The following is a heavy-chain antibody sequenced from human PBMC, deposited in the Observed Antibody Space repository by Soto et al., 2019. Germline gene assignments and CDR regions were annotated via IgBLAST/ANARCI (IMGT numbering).Heavy chain of an antibody. V-gene: IGHV3-30-3*01. Sequence: QVQLVESGGGVVQPGRSLRLSCAASGFTFSSYAMHWVRQAPGKGLEWVAVISYDGSNKYYADSVKGRFTISRDNSKNTLYLQMNSLRAEDTAVYYCARDRDLYSSSYFDYWGQGTLVTVSS. CDR2: ISYDGSNK. CDR3: ARDRDLYSSSYFDY. CDR1: GFTFSSYA. D-gene: IGHD6-6*01. J-gene: IGHJ4*02.